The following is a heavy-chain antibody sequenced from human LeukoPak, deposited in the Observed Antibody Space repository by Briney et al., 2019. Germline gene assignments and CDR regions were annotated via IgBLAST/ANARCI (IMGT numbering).Heavy chain of an antibody. J-gene: IGHJ4*02. D-gene: IGHD1/OR15-1a*01. CDR1: GGSISGYY. Sequence: SETLSLTCTVSGGSISGYYWSRIRQPPGKGLEWIGYIHYSGITTYNPSLKSRVTISEDTSKNQFSLKLSSATAADTAVYYCARHINKRFDYWGQGTLVTVSS. CDR3: ARHINKRFDY. V-gene: IGHV4-59*08. CDR2: IHYSGIT.